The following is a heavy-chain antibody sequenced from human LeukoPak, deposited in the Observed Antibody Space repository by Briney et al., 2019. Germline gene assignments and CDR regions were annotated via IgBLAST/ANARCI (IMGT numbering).Heavy chain of an antibody. D-gene: IGHD6-6*01. V-gene: IGHV3-48*03. Sequence: GGSLRLSCAASGFTFSSYEMNWVRQAPGKGLESVSYISSSGSTIYYADSVKGRFTISRDNAKNSLYLQMNSLRAEDTAVYYCARDLSIAARGGIWGQGTMVTVSS. CDR3: ARDLSIAARGGI. CDR1: GFTFSSYE. CDR2: ISSSGSTI. J-gene: IGHJ3*02.